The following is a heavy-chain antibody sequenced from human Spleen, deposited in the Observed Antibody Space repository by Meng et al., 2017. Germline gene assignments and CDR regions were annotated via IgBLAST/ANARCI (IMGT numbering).Heavy chain of an antibody. D-gene: IGHD4-11*01. CDR1: RGSSSCYY. CDR3: ARGPTTMAHDFDY. V-gene: IGHV4-34*01. CDR2: INHSGST. Sequence: LFSPPHPHPPPCVVSRGSSSCYYWSWIRQPPGKGLEWIGEINHSGSTNYNPSLESRATISVDTSQNNLSLKLSSVTAADSAVYYCARGPTTMAHDFDYWGQGTLVTVSS. J-gene: IGHJ4*02.